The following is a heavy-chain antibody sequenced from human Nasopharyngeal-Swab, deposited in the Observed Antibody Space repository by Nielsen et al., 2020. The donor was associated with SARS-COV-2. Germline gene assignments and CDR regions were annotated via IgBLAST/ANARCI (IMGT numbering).Heavy chain of an antibody. J-gene: IGHJ4*02. CDR1: GGSISTYY. V-gene: IGHV4-59*01. CDR3: ARDHSYYDSNGYYFDY. D-gene: IGHD3-22*01. Sequence: SATLSLTCTVSGGSISTYYWSWIRQPPGKGLEWIGYIHSSGTTNYNPSLKSRVTISVDTSKNQFSLKLSSVTAADTAVYYCARDHSYYDSNGYYFDYWGLGTLVTVSS. CDR2: IHSSGTT.